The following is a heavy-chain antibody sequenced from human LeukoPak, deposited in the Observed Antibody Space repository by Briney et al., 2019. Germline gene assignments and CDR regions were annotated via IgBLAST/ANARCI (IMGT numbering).Heavy chain of an antibody. Sequence: GGSLRLSCVVSEFTFSSYWMSWVRQTPGKGLEWVANIKQGGSENYYVDSVKGRFTTSRDNAKNSLYLQMNSLRAEDTAVYFCARDRGYLTFDYWGQGTLVTVSS. CDR3: ARDRGYLTFDY. CDR1: EFTFSSYW. V-gene: IGHV3-7*01. J-gene: IGHJ4*02. CDR2: IKQGGSEN. D-gene: IGHD3-10*01.